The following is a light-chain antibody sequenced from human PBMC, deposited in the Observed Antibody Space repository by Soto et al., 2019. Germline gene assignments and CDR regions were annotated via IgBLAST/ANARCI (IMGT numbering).Light chain of an antibody. V-gene: IGKV1-39*01. J-gene: IGKJ1*01. CDR3: QQSYSSWT. CDR2: AAS. Sequence: DIQMTQSPSSLSASVGDRATITFRASQSISSYLNWYQQKPGKAPKLLIYAASSLHSGVPSRFSGSGSGTDFTLTISSLQPEDFATFSCQQSYSSWTFGQGTKVDIK. CDR1: QSISSY.